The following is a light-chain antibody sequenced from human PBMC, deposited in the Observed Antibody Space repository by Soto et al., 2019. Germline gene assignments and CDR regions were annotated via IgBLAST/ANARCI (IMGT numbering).Light chain of an antibody. CDR1: SSDVGGYNY. CDR2: DVS. V-gene: IGLV2-14*01. Sequence: QSALTQPTSVSGSPGQSITISCTGTSSDVGGYNYVSWYQQHPGKAPKLMIYDVSNRPSGVSNRFSGSKSGNTASLTISGLQAEDEADYYCNSYTSSSTYVVFGGRTKLTVL. J-gene: IGLJ2*01. CDR3: NSYTSSSTYVV.